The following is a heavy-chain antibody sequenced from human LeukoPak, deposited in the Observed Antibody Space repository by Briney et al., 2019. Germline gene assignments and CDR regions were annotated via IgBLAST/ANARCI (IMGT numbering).Heavy chain of an antibody. CDR3: VRVHGGNSLDY. V-gene: IGHV3-11*04. D-gene: IGHD4-23*01. CDR1: GFIFSDSY. J-gene: IGHJ4*02. CDR2: ISNSGGAI. Sequence: GWSLRLSCAASGFIFSDSYMSWVRQAPGKGLEWISYISNSGGAIYHADSVKGRFTVSRDNAKSTLHLQMNSLRAEDTAVYYCVRVHGGNSLDYWGQGTLVTVS.